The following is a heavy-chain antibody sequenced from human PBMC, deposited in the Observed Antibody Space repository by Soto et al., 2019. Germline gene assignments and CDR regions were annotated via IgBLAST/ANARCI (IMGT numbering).Heavy chain of an antibody. D-gene: IGHD3-9*01. CDR1: GFTFTTSA. CDR3: AVDGVDILTGYSSGMAV. V-gene: IGHV1-58*01. Sequence: PSGNVSCKASGFTFTTSAVQWVRQARGQRLERIGWSVVGSGNTTYAQKFQERVTIPRDMSTSTAYMELSSLRSEDTAVSYCAVDGVDILTGYSSGMAVWGKETTVPVSS. J-gene: IGHJ6*04. CDR2: SVVGSGNT.